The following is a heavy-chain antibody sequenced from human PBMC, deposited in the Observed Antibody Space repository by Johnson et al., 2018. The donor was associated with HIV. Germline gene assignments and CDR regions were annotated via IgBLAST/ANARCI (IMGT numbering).Heavy chain of an antibody. D-gene: IGHD4-23*01. Sequence: MLLVESGGGVVQPGRSLRLSCAASGFTFSSYAMHWVRQAPGKGLEWVSYISSSGSTIYYADSVKGRFTISRDNAKNSLYLQMNSLRAEDTAVYYCAREATVVMLGYAFDIWGQGTMVTVSS. V-gene: IGHV3-48*04. CDR3: AREATVVMLGYAFDI. J-gene: IGHJ3*02. CDR2: ISSSGSTI. CDR1: GFTFSSYA.